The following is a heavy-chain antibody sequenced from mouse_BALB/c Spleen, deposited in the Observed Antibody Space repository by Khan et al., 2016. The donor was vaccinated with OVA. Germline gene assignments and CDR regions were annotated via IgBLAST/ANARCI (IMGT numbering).Heavy chain of an antibody. J-gene: IGHJ3*01. D-gene: IGHD2-1*01. Sequence: QVQLQQSGAELAKPGASVKMSCKASGYTFTTYWMHWVKQRPGQGLEWIGYIDPSTGYTEYNQKFKDKATLTTDKSSSTAYMQLSSLTSEDSAVYYCARRGQYGILAYWGKGTLVTVSA. CDR1: GYTFTTYW. V-gene: IGHV1-7*01. CDR3: ARRGQYGILAY. CDR2: IDPSTGYT.